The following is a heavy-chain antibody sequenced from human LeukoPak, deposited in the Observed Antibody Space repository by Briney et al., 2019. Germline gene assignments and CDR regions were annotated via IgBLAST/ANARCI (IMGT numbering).Heavy chain of an antibody. D-gene: IGHD3-22*01. CDR3: ARGARDYYDSSGYYTY. CDR2: INPNSGGT. V-gene: IGHV1-2*06. J-gene: IGHJ4*02. CDR1: GYTFTGYY. Sequence: ASVKDSCKASGYTFTGYYMHWVRQAPGQGLEWMGRINPNSGGTNYAQKFQGRVTMTRDTSISTAYMELSRLRSDDTAVYYCARGARDYYDSSGYYTYWGQGTLVTVSS.